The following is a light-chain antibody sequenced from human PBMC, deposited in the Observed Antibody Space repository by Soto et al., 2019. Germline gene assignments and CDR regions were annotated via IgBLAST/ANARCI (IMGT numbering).Light chain of an antibody. J-gene: IGLJ2*01. V-gene: IGLV2-14*03. CDR1: SSDVGGYNY. CDR3: RSYTGSSTLL. Sequence: QSALTQPASVSGSPGQSITISCTGTSSDVGGYNYVSWYQQHPGKAPKLMIYDVSYRPSGVSNRFSGSKSGNTASLTISGLLAEDEDDYYCRSYTGSSTLLVGGGTKLTVL. CDR2: DVS.